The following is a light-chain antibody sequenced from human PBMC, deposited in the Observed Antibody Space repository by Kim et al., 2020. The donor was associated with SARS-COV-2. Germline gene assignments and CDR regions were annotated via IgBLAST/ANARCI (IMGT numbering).Light chain of an antibody. CDR1: SSTIGSNY. CDR2: RNN. CDR3: AAWDDSLSVV. Sequence: PGQRVTISCSGSSSTIGSNYVYWYQQLPGTAPKLLIYRNNPRPSGVPDRFSGSKSGTSASLAISGLRSEDEADYYCAAWDDSLSVVFGGGTQLTVL. V-gene: IGLV1-47*01. J-gene: IGLJ2*01.